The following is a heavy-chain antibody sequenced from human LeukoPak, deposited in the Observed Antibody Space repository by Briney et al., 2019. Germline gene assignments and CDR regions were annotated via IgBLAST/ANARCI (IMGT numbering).Heavy chain of an antibody. CDR3: ARSSTPYYYYGMDV. J-gene: IGHJ6*02. V-gene: IGHV4-4*07. Sequence: SETLSLTCTVSGGSISSYYWSWIRQPAGKGLEWVGRIYTSGSTNYNPSLESRVTMSVDTSKNQFSLKLSSVTAADTAVYYCARSSTPYYYYGMDVWGQGTTVTVSS. CDR1: GGSISSYY. CDR2: IYTSGST. D-gene: IGHD2/OR15-2a*01.